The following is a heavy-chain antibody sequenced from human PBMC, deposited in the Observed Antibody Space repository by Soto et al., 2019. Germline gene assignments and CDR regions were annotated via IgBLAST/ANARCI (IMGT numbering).Heavy chain of an antibody. V-gene: IGHV3-30*18. J-gene: IGHJ6*01. D-gene: IGHD1-26*01. Sequence: QVQLVESGGGVVQPGRSLRLSCAASGFTFSSYGMHWVRQAPSKGLEWVAVISYDGSNKYYADSVKGRFTISRDNSKNTLYLQMNSLRAEDTAVYYCAKGGGSQGTYYYGMDVW. CDR1: GFTFSSYG. CDR3: AKGGGSQGTYYYGMDV. CDR2: ISYDGSNK.